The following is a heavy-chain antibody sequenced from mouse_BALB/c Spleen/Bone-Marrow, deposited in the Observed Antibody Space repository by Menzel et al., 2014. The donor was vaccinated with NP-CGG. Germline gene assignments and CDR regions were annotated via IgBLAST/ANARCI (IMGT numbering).Heavy chain of an antibody. CDR2: ISSGGTYT. J-gene: IGHJ4*01. CDR3: ARQGTTVVAPAMDY. CDR1: GFTFSSYG. V-gene: IGHV5-6*01. Sequence: EVHLVESGGDLVKPGGSLKLSCAASGFTFSSYGMSWVRQTPDKRLEWVATISSGGTYTYYPDSVKGRFTISRDNAKHTLYLQMSSLKSEDTAMYYCARQGTTVVAPAMDYWGPGTTVTVSS. D-gene: IGHD1-1*01.